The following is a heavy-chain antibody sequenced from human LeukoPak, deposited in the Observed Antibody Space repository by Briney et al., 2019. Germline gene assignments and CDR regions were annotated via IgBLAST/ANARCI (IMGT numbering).Heavy chain of an antibody. J-gene: IGHJ6*02. D-gene: IGHD6-13*01. CDR2: ISWNSGSI. V-gene: IGHV3-9*01. CDR1: GFTFDDYA. CDR3: AKDGQQLSYYYYGMDV. Sequence: GGSLRLSCAASGFTFDDYAMHWVRQAPGKGLEWVSGISWNSGSIGYADSVKGRFTISRDNAKNSLYLQMNSLRAEDTALYYCAKDGQQLSYYYYGMDVWGQGTTVTVSS.